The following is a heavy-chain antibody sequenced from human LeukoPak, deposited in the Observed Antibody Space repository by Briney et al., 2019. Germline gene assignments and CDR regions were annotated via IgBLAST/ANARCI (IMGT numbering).Heavy chain of an antibody. Sequence: AGGSLRLSCAASGFTFRSYELNWVRQAPGKGLEWVSYISDIGTTQRYADSVKGRFIISRDNAKNSLYLQMNSLTAADTAVYYCARDRSKVTAYDDALDIWGQGTMVIVSS. J-gene: IGHJ3*02. CDR1: GFTFRSYE. D-gene: IGHD2-21*02. V-gene: IGHV3-48*03. CDR3: ARDRSKVTAYDDALDI. CDR2: ISDIGTTQ.